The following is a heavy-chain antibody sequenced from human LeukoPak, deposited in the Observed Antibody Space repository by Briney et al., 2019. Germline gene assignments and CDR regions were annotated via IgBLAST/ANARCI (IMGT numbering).Heavy chain of an antibody. J-gene: IGHJ4*02. Sequence: GGSLRLSCSASGFPFSSYAMHWVRQAPGKGLEYVSAISDSGGSTYYADSVKGRFTISRDNSKNTLYLQMSSLRAEDMGVYYCARGVAAAGTLGYWGQGTLVTVSS. CDR3: ARGVAAAGTLGY. CDR2: ISDSGGST. CDR1: GFPFSSYA. D-gene: IGHD6-13*01. V-gene: IGHV3-64D*09.